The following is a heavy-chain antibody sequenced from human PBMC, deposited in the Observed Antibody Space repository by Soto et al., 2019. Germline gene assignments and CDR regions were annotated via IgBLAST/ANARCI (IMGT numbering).Heavy chain of an antibody. J-gene: IGHJ5*02. V-gene: IGHV4-59*01. D-gene: IGHD4-17*01. Sequence: SETLSLTCTVSGGSINSYYWSWIRQPPGKGLEWIGYIYYSGNTNYNPSLKSRVTISVDTSKNHFSLKLSSVTAADTSVSYCARENYSGDPRDWFDPWGQGTLVTVSS. CDR2: IYYSGNT. CDR3: ARENYSGDPRDWFDP. CDR1: GGSINSYY.